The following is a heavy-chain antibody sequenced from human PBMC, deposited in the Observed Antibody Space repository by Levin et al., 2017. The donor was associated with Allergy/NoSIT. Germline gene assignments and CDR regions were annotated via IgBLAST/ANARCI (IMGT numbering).Heavy chain of an antibody. CDR1: GGTFSSYA. CDR2: IIPIFGTA. D-gene: IGHD5-12*01. CDR3: ARAPLRLRGWFDP. J-gene: IGHJ5*02. V-gene: IGHV1-69*13. Sequence: SVKVSCKASGGTFSSYAISWVRQAPGQGLEWMGGIIPIFGTANYAQKFQGRVTITADESTSTAYMELSSLRSEDTAVYYCARAPLRLRGWFDPWGQGTLVTVSS.